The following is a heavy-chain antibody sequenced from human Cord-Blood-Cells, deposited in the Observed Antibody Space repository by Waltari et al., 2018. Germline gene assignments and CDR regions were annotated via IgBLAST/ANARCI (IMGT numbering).Heavy chain of an antibody. CDR1: GGSFSGYY. J-gene: IGHJ6*02. V-gene: IGHV4-34*01. CDR2: INHSGTT. Sequence: QVQLQQWGAGLLKPSETLSLTCAVYGGSFSGYYWSWIRQPPGKGLEWIGEINHSGTTNYTPSLKSRVTISVDTSKNQFSLKLSSVTAADTAVYYCARVQLVRDYYYYYYGMDVWGQGTTVTVSS. D-gene: IGHD6-13*01. CDR3: ARVQLVRDYYYYYYGMDV.